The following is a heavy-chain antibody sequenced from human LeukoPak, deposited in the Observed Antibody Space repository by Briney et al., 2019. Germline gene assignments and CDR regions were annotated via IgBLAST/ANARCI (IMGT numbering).Heavy chain of an antibody. CDR1: GDTVSSNSAG. V-gene: IGHV6-1*01. CDR3: ARGTGAFDY. CDR2: TYYRSNFYN. Sequence: QTLSLTCAISGDTVSSNSAGWNWFRQSPSRGLEWLGRTYYRSNFYNDYAVSVKSRISINPDTSKNQFSLQLNSVTPEDTAVYYCARGTGAFDYWGQGTLVTVSS. J-gene: IGHJ4*02.